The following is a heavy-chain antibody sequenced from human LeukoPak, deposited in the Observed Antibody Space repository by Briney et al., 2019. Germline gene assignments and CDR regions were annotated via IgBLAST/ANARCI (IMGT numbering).Heavy chain of an antibody. CDR1: GGSISSSF. CDR2: VHYSGST. V-gene: IGHV4-59*01. Sequence: SETLSLTCSVSGGSISSSFWSWIRQPPGKGLEWIGYVHYSGSTYYNPSLKSRVTISTDTSKKQFSLKVTSTTAADTAVYYCARALSREGAFDLWGQGTMVTVSS. CDR3: ARALSREGAFDL. J-gene: IGHJ3*01.